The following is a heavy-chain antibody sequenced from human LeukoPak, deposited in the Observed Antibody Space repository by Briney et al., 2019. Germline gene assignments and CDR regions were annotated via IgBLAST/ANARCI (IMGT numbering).Heavy chain of an antibody. V-gene: IGHV1-69*13. CDR1: GGTFSSYA. Sequence: ASVKVSCKASGGTFSSYAISWVRQAPGQGLEWMGGIIPIFGTANYAQKFQGRVTITADESTSTAYMELSSLRSEDTAVYYCARDPRAFRYDYGDYALWYYYGMDVWGQGTTVTVSS. CDR2: IIPIFGTA. CDR3: ARDPRAFRYDYGDYALWYYYGMDV. J-gene: IGHJ6*02. D-gene: IGHD4-17*01.